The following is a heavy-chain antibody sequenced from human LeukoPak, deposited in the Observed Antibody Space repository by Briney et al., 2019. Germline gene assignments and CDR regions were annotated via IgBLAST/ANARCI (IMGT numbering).Heavy chain of an antibody. CDR1: GFTFSSYG. V-gene: IGHV3-30*18. Sequence: PGGSLRLSCAASGFTFSSYGMHWVRQAPGKGLEWVAVISYDGSNKYYADSVKGRFTISRDNSKNTLYLQMNSLRAEDTAVYYCAKEDSGSYLGNWGQGTLVTVSS. D-gene: IGHD1-26*01. CDR2: ISYDGSNK. J-gene: IGHJ4*02. CDR3: AKEDSGSYLGN.